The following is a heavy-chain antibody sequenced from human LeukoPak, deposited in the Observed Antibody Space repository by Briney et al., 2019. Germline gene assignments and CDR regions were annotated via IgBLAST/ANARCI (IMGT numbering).Heavy chain of an antibody. D-gene: IGHD4-23*01. CDR2: INHSGST. J-gene: IGHJ6*03. CDR3: ARVHGSRSTVITKPSYYYYYMDV. Sequence: PSETLSLTCAVYGGSFSGYYWSWIRQPPGKGLEWIGEINHSGSTNYNPSLKSRVTISVDTSKNQFSLKLSSVTAADTAVYYCARVHGSRSTVITKPSYYYYYMDVWGKGTTVTVSS. V-gene: IGHV4-34*01. CDR1: GGSFSGYY.